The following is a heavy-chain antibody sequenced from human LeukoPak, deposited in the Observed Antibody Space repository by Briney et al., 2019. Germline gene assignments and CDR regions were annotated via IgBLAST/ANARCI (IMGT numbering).Heavy chain of an antibody. CDR3: ARARSGEEVDY. Sequence: PGGSLRLSCAASGFTFNNYAMSWVRQAPGKGLEWVSAISGSGGTTYYADSVKGRFTFSRENAKNSLYLQMNSLRAGDTAVYYCARARSGEEVDYWGQGTLVTVSS. CDR1: GFTFNNYA. CDR2: ISGSGGTT. J-gene: IGHJ4*02. V-gene: IGHV3-23*01. D-gene: IGHD3-10*01.